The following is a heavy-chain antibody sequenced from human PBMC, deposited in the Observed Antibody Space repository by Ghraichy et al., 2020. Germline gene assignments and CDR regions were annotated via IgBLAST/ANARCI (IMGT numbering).Heavy chain of an antibody. CDR3: ARLWCSGGSCYSAYYYGMDV. Sequence: SETLSLTCTVSGGSISSSSYYWGWIRQPPGKGLEWIGSIYYSGITYYNPSLKSRVTISVDTSKNQFSLKLSSVTAADTAVYYCARLWCSGGSCYSAYYYGMDVWGQGTTVTVSS. D-gene: IGHD2-15*01. V-gene: IGHV4-39*01. CDR1: GGSISSSSYY. CDR2: IYYSGIT. J-gene: IGHJ6*02.